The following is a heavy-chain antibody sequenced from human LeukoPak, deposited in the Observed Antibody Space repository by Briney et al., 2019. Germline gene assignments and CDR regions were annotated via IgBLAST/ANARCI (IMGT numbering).Heavy chain of an antibody. CDR1: GDSISSRSYY. CDR2: IFYRGAT. CDR3: ARHAESGSRDY. Sequence: SETLSLTCTVSGDSISSRSYYWGWIRQPPGKGLQWIGSIFYRGATYYNPSLKSRVTISADTSKNQFSLKLSSVTAADTAVYYCARHAESGSRDYWGQGTLVTVSS. V-gene: IGHV4-39*01. J-gene: IGHJ4*02. D-gene: IGHD1-26*01.